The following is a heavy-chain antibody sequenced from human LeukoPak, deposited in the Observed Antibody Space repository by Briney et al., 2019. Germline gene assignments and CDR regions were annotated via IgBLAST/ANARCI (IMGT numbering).Heavy chain of an antibody. D-gene: IGHD1-26*01. J-gene: IGHJ5*02. CDR2: IHSSGST. CDR1: PGSHSSNS. V-gene: IGHV4-4*07. CDR3: VRDQGSWWFDP. Sequence: SQTLSLTRPVYPGSHSSNSCSWTRPPAANGPEWIGRIHSSGSTNYNPSLESRVTMSVDTSNNEYALRLSSVTAADTAVYYCVRDQGSWWFDPWGQGTLVTVSS.